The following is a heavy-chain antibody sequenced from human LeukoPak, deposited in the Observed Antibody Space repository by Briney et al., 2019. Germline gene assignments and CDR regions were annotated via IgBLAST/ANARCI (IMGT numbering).Heavy chain of an antibody. CDR3: ARTAAGNGYNWFDP. D-gene: IGHD6-13*01. J-gene: IGHJ5*02. CDR1: GGSFSGYY. V-gene: IGHV4-34*01. CDR2: INHSGST. Sequence: PSETLSLTCAVYGGSFSGYYWSWIRQPPGKGLEWIGEINHSGSTNYNPSLKSRVTISVDTSKNQFSLKLSSVTAADTAVYYCARTAAGNGYNWFDPWGQGTLVTVSS.